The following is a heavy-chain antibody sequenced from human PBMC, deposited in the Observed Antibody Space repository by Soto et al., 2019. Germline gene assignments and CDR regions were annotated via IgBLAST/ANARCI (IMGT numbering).Heavy chain of an antibody. CDR2: LPEIGTNT. J-gene: IGHJ4*02. V-gene: IGHV3-23*01. Sequence: PGGSLRLSCAASGFTFSNYGMSWVRQAPGKGLEWVSALPEIGTNTYYADSVKGRFTISRDNSENTLFLQINNLRAGDTAVYYCAKKSVVGATWYFDYWGQGTLVTVSS. CDR1: GFTFSNYG. D-gene: IGHD1-26*01. CDR3: AKKSVVGATWYFDY.